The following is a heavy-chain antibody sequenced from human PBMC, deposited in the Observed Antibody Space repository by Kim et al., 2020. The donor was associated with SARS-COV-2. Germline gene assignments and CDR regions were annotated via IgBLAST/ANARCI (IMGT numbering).Heavy chain of an antibody. CDR2: GTT. CDR3: ARDSVNALDV. Sequence: GTTKYAQNPQGRVTVTADISTTTAYMELRSLRSDDTAVYFCARDSVNALDVWGQGTLVTVSS. J-gene: IGHJ3*01. V-gene: IGHV1-18*01.